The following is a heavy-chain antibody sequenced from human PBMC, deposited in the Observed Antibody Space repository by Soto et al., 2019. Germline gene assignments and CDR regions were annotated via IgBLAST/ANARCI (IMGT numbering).Heavy chain of an antibody. J-gene: IGHJ4*02. D-gene: IGHD2-2*01. CDR3: AREYSLAVPAPGY. CDR1: GFTFSSCA. V-gene: IGHV3-30-3*01. Sequence: QVQLVESGGGVVQPGRSLRLSCAASGFTFSSCAMHWVRQAPGKGLEWVAVISNDGSNKHYADSVKGRFTISRDNSKNTLYLQMSSLRAEDTAVYYCAREYSLAVPAPGYWGQGTLVTVSS. CDR2: ISNDGSNK.